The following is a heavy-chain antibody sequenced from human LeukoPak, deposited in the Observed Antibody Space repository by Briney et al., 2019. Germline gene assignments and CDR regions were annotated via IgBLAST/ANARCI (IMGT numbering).Heavy chain of an antibody. D-gene: IGHD3-22*01. CDR2: IRYDGSNK. CDR3: FGPNKYYDSSGYYDAFDI. CDR1: GFTFSSYG. J-gene: IGHJ3*02. Sequence: GGTLRLSCAASGFTFSSYGLQWVRQAPGNGLEWVAFIRYDGSNKYYEDSVKGRFTISTANSKNSMDLHMKRLRAEATSVYYCFGPNKYYDSSGYYDAFDIWGQGTMVTVSS. V-gene: IGHV3-30*02.